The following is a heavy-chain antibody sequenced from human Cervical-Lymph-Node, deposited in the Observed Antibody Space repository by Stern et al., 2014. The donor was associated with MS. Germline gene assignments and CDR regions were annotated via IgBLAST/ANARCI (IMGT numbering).Heavy chain of an antibody. Sequence: MPLVQSGAEVNTPGESLKISCKGSGYSFTSYWIGWVRQMPRKGLAWIGIIYPGDSDTRYSPSFQGQVTISADKSISTAYLQWSSLKASDTAMYYCARHAYSYGTQDYWGQGTLVTVSS. D-gene: IGHD5-18*01. CDR3: ARHAYSYGTQDY. J-gene: IGHJ4*02. CDR1: GYSFTSYW. CDR2: IYPGDSDT. V-gene: IGHV5-51*01.